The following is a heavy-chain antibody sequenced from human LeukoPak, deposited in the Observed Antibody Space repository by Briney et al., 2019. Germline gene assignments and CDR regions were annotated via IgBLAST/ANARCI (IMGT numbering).Heavy chain of an antibody. V-gene: IGHV3-7*01. CDR2: INPDGSNM. J-gene: IGHJ4*02. Sequence: GGSLRLSCAASGFSFSSYWMSWVRQAPGKGLEGVANINPDGSNMLYVDSVKGPFTISRDNAKNSLYLQMNNLRAEDTAVYFCVSGFLQWLYWGQGTLVTVSS. CDR3: VSGFLQWLY. CDR1: GFSFSSYW. D-gene: IGHD3-3*01.